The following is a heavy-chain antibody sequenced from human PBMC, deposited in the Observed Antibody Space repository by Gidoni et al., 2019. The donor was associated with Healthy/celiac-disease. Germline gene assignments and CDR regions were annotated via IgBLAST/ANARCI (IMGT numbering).Heavy chain of an antibody. V-gene: IGHV3-15*01. CDR1: GFTFRNAW. D-gene: IGHD2-21*02. Sequence: EVQLVESGGGLVTPGGSLRLSCAASGFTFRNAWMSWVRLAPGKGLEWVGRIKSKTDGGTTDYAAPVKGRFTISRDDSKNTLYLQMNSLKTEDTAVYYCTTVGISCGGDCYPPGVGYYFDYWGQGTLVTVSS. J-gene: IGHJ4*02. CDR3: TTVGISCGGDCYPPGVGYYFDY. CDR2: IKSKTDGGTT.